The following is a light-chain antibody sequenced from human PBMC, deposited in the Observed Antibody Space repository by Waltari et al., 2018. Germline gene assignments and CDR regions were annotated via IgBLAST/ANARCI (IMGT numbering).Light chain of an antibody. CDR3: SSYTSSSPYV. Sequence: QSALTQPASVSGSPGQSITIPCTGISSDVGGYNYVSWYQQYPGKAPKLMIYDVSNRPSGVSNRFSGSKSGNTASLTISGLQAEDEADYYCSSYTSSSPYVFGTGTKVTVL. V-gene: IGLV2-14*03. CDR1: SSDVGGYNY. J-gene: IGLJ1*01. CDR2: DVS.